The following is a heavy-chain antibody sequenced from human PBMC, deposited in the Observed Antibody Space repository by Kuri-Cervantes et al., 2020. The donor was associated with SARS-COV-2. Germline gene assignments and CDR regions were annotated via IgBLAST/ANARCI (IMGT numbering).Heavy chain of an antibody. D-gene: IGHD1-26*01. CDR1: GFTFTSHA. V-gene: IGHV3-30*03. Sequence: GGSLRLSCAVSGFTFTSHAMHWVRQAPGKGLEWVALISYDGSNKFYADSVKGRFTISRDNSKNTLYLQMNSLRAEDTAVYYCARGLGATTDFDYWGQGTLVTVSS. J-gene: IGHJ4*02. CDR3: ARGLGATTDFDY. CDR2: ISYDGSNK.